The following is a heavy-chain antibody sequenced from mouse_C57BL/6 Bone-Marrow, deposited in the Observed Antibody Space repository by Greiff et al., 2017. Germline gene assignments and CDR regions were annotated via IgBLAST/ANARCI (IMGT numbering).Heavy chain of an antibody. CDR3: VRHNYSCPFAY. J-gene: IGHJ3*01. V-gene: IGHV10-1*01. D-gene: IGHD1-1*01. Sequence: VKDRFTISRDDSESMLYLQMNNLKTEDTAMYYCVRHNYSCPFAYWGQGTLVTVSA.